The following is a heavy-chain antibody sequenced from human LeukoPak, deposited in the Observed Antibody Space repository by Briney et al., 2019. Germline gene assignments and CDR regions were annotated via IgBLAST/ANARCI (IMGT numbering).Heavy chain of an antibody. V-gene: IGHV4-34*01. Sequence: PSETLSLTCAVSGGSFSGYYWSWIRQPPGKGLEWIGEINNSGSTNYNSSRKSRVTISVDRSKNQFSLKLSSVAAADTAVYYCARDWNGYNRDYYYGMDVWGQGTTVTVSS. J-gene: IGHJ6*02. CDR3: ARDWNGYNRDYYYGMDV. CDR1: GGSFSGYY. D-gene: IGHD5-24*01. CDR2: INNSGST.